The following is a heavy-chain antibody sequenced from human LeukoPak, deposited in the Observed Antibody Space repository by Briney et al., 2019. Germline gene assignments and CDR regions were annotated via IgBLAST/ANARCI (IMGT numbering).Heavy chain of an antibody. V-gene: IGHV3-48*01. CDR3: AKGGEVSSWYKRLKLYFDS. D-gene: IGHD6-13*01. J-gene: IGHJ4*02. Sequence: GGSLRLSCAASGFTFSSYSMNWVRQAPGKGLEWVSYISSSSSTIYYADSVKGRFTISRDNAKNSLYLQMNSLRAEDTAVYYCAKGGEVSSWYKRLKLYFDSWSRGILVTVSS. CDR1: GFTFSSYS. CDR2: ISSSSSTI.